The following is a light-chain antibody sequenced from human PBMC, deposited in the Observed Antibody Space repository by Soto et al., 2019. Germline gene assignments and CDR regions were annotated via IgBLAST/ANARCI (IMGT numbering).Light chain of an antibody. Sequence: QSALTQPASVSGSPGQSITISCTGTISDLGGYNYVSWYQQHPGQAPKLIIYEVSNRPSGVSDRFSGSKSGNTASLTISGLQAEDDAHYYCSSYTTSTTVVFGGGTKLTVL. J-gene: IGLJ2*01. CDR3: SSYTTSTTVV. CDR1: ISDLGGYNY. CDR2: EVS. V-gene: IGLV2-14*01.